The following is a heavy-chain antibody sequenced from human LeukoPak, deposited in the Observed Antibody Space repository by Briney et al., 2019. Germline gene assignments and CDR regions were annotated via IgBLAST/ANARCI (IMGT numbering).Heavy chain of an antibody. Sequence: GGSLRLSCAASGFTFSSYAMLWVRQAPGKGLVWVAVISYDGSNKYYADSVKGRFTISRDNSKNTLYLQMNSLRAEDTAVYYCARDRPFGGVIVSYWFDPWGQGTLVTVSS. CDR2: ISYDGSNK. D-gene: IGHD3-16*02. V-gene: IGHV3-30*04. CDR3: ARDRPFGGVIVSYWFDP. J-gene: IGHJ5*02. CDR1: GFTFSSYA.